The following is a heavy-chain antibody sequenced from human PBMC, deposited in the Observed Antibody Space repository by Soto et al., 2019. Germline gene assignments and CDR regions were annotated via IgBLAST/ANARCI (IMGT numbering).Heavy chain of an antibody. CDR3: VRGAPYDF. CDR1: GFALSGYW. D-gene: IGHD3-10*01. V-gene: IGHV3-74*01. CDR2: INSDGSDT. J-gene: IGHJ4*02. Sequence: GGSLRLSCAASGFALSGYWMHWVRQPAGKGLMWVSRINSDGSDTSSADSVKGRFTISRDNAENALYLQMNSLRVEDTAVYYCVRGAPYDFWGQGVQVTVSS.